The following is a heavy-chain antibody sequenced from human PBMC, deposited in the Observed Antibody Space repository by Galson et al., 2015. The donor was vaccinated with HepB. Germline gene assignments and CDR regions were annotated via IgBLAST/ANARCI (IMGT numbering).Heavy chain of an antibody. CDR3: TKDAYYDVMTGYLIHFDS. J-gene: IGHJ4*02. D-gene: IGHD3-9*01. CDR1: GFIFSMFN. V-gene: IGHV3-21*01. Sequence: SLRLSCAASGFIFSMFNMNWVRQAPGKGLEWVASISSGSTHRYYADSMKGRFTISRDDAKDSLYLQINSLRAEDTAIYYCTKDAYYDVMTGYLIHFDSWGQGALVTVSS. CDR2: ISSGSTHR.